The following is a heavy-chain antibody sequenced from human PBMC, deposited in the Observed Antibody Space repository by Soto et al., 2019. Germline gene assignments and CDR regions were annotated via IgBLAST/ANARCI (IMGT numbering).Heavy chain of an antibody. CDR2: IYYSGST. Sequence: QVQLQESGPGLVKPSQTLSLTCTVSGGSISSGGYYWNWIRQHPGKGLEWIGYIYYSGSTYYNPSLKSRVTLSVDTSKNQFSLKLSSVTAADTAVYYCALRGYSGYAEAGYSRTVDSWGQGTLVTVSS. CDR1: GGSISSGGYY. V-gene: IGHV4-31*03. D-gene: IGHD5-12*01. J-gene: IGHJ4*02. CDR3: ALRGYSGYAEAGYSRTVDS.